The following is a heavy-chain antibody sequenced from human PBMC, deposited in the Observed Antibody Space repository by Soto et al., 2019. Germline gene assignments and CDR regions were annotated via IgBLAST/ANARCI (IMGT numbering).Heavy chain of an antibody. V-gene: IGHV4-59*01. CDR3: ARNRLFYGDYDHYGMDV. Sequence: SETLSLTCTVSGGSISSYYWSWIRQPPGKGLEWIGYIYYSGSTNYNPSLKSRVTISVDTSKNQFSLKLSSVTAADTAVYYCARNRLFYGDYDHYGMDVWGQGTTVTVSS. CDR2: IYYSGST. CDR1: GGSISSYY. D-gene: IGHD4-17*01. J-gene: IGHJ6*02.